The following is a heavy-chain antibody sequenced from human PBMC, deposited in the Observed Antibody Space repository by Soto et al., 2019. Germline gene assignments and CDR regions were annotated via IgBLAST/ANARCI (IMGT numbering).Heavy chain of an antibody. CDR1: GGSISSSSYY. CDR2: IYYSGST. J-gene: IGHJ6*02. Sequence: QLQLQESGPGLVKPSETLSLTCTVSGGSISSSSYYWGWIRQPPGKGLEWIGSIYYSGSTYYNPSLKSRVTISLDTSKNQFSLKLSSVTAADTAVYYCARLVPEGAYCYGMDVWGQVNTVTVAS. D-gene: IGHD2-2*01. CDR3: ARLVPEGAYCYGMDV. V-gene: IGHV4-39*01.